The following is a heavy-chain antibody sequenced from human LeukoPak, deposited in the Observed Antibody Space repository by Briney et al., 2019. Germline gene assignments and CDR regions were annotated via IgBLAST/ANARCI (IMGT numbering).Heavy chain of an antibody. CDR3: ASQSWEVGANWFDP. Sequence: SVKVSCKASGGTFSSYAISWVRQAPGQGLEWMGRIIPVLGIANYAQKFQARVTITADKSTSTAYMELSSLRSEDTAVYYCASQSWEVGANWFDPWGQGTLVTVSS. V-gene: IGHV1-69*04. D-gene: IGHD1-26*01. CDR1: GGTFSSYA. CDR2: IIPVLGIA. J-gene: IGHJ5*02.